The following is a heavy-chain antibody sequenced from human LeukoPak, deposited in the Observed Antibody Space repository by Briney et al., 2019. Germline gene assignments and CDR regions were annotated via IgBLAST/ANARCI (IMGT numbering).Heavy chain of an antibody. V-gene: IGHV3-9*01. CDR3: ARGSSSSTSVGNY. J-gene: IGHJ4*02. D-gene: IGHD6-6*01. Sequence: GGSLRLSCAASGFTFDDYAMHWVRQAPGKGLEWVSGISWNSGSIGYADSVKGRFTISRDNAKNSLYLQMNSLRAEDTAVYYCARGSSSSTSVGNYWGQGTLVTVSS. CDR1: GFTFDDYA. CDR2: ISWNSGSI.